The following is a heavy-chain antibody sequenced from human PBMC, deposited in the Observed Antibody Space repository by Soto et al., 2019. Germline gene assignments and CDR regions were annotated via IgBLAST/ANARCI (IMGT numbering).Heavy chain of an antibody. J-gene: IGHJ4*02. Sequence: ASVKVSCKASGYTFTGYYMHWVRQAPGQGLEWMGWINPNSGGTNYAQKFQGWVTMTRDTSISTAYMELSRLRSDDTAVYYCARVHCNSTTCHVFDYWGRGTLVTVSS. D-gene: IGHD2-2*01. V-gene: IGHV1-2*04. CDR1: GYTFTGYY. CDR3: ARVHCNSTTCHVFDY. CDR2: INPNSGGT.